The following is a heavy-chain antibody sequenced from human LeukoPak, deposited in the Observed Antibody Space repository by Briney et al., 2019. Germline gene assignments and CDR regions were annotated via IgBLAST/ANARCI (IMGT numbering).Heavy chain of an antibody. D-gene: IGHD2-15*01. V-gene: IGHV3-11*01. J-gene: IGHJ6*02. CDR1: GFTFSDYY. Sequence: GGSLRLSCAASGFTFSDYYMSWIRQAPGKGLEWVSYISSSGSTIYYADSVKGRFTISRDNAKNSLYLQMNSLRAEDTAVYYCARDLCSGGSCYSYYYYGMDVWGQGTTVTVSS. CDR2: ISSSGSTI. CDR3: ARDLCSGGSCYSYYYYGMDV.